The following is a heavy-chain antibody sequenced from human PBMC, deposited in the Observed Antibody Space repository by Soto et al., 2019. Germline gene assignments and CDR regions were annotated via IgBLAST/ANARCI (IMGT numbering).Heavy chain of an antibody. Sequence: QVTLKESGPVLVKPTETLTLTCTVSGFSLSNVRMGVSWIRQPPGKALEWLAHIFSNDEKSYSTSLKNRLTISKDTSRGQVVLTMTDMDPVDTATYYCARTSIVSFLFDYWVQGTVVTVST. J-gene: IGHJ4*02. CDR3: ARTSIVSFLFDY. D-gene: IGHD2-15*01. CDR1: GFSLSNVRMG. CDR2: IFSNDEK. V-gene: IGHV2-26*01.